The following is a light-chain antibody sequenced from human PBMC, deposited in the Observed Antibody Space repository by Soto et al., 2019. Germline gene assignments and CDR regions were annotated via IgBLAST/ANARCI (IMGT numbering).Light chain of an antibody. J-gene: IGLJ3*02. CDR3: QAYDYSLTASV. CDR2: GNR. V-gene: IGLV1-40*01. Sequence: QAVVTQPPSVSGAPGQRVTISCTGTSSNLGAGYDVHWYQQLPGAAPKLVIFGNRNRPSGVPERFSGSKSGTSASLAITGLQAGDEADYYCQAYDYSLTASVFGGGTKVTVL. CDR1: SSNLGAGYD.